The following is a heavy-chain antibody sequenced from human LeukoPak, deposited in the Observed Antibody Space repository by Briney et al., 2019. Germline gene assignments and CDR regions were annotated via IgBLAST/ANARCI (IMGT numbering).Heavy chain of an antibody. V-gene: IGHV5-51*01. CDR3: ARVLIRGDEIDY. CDR2: IFPLDSDT. CDR1: GYIFTSNW. D-gene: IGHD2-21*01. J-gene: IGHJ4*02. Sequence: GESLKISCKGSGYIFTSNWIVWVRQMPGKGLEWMGIIFPLDSDTTYSPSFQGRVTISADKSISTAYLQWTSLKASDSAMYYCARVLIRGDEIDYWGQGTLVTVSS.